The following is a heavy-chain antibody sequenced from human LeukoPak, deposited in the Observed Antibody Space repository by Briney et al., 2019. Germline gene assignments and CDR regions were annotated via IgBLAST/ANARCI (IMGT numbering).Heavy chain of an antibody. V-gene: IGHV1-2*04. Sequence: ASVKVSCKASGYTFTGYYMHWVRQAPGQGLEWMGWINPNSGGTNYAQKFQGWVTMTRDTSISTAYMELSRLRSDDTAVYYCARDSGEGSGWHTYPSYWGQGTLVTVSS. J-gene: IGHJ4*02. D-gene: IGHD6-19*01. CDR1: GYTFTGYY. CDR2: INPNSGGT. CDR3: ARDSGEGSGWHTYPSY.